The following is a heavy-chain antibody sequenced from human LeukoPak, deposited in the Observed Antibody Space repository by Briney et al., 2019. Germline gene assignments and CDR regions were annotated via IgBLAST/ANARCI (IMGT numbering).Heavy chain of an antibody. D-gene: IGHD2-15*01. J-gene: IGHJ4*02. CDR3: AKTYSYGFDY. CDR1: GFTFSGHG. Sequence: GGSLRLSCAASGFTFSGHGMHWVRQAPGKGLEWVAFIRFDGSNRYYADSVKGRFTISRDNSKSTLYLQMNSLRAEDTAVYYCAKTYSYGFDYWGLGSLVTVPS. V-gene: IGHV3-30*02. CDR2: IRFDGSNR.